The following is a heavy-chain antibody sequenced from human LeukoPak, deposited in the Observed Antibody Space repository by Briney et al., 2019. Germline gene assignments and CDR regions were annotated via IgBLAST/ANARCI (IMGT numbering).Heavy chain of an antibody. Sequence: GGSLRLSCAASGFTFSSYWMHWVRQAPGKGLEWVSSISSSSSYIYYADSVKGRFTISRDNAKNSLYLQMNSLRAEDTAVYYCATRKLGNDYWGQGTLVTVSS. V-gene: IGHV3-21*04. D-gene: IGHD7-27*01. J-gene: IGHJ4*02. CDR1: GFTFSSYW. CDR3: ATRKLGNDY. CDR2: ISSSSSYI.